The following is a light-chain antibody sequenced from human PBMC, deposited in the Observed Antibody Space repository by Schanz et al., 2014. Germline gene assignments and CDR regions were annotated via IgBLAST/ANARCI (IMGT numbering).Light chain of an antibody. CDR3: SSYTGSTSFWV. Sequence: QSALTQPASVSGSPGQSITISCTGTSSDVGTSNFVSWYQQHPGKAPKLIIYDVNNRPSGVSDRFSGSKSGTSASLAITALQAEDEADYYCSSYTGSTSFWVFGGGTKLTVL. CDR1: SSDVGTSNF. J-gene: IGLJ3*02. V-gene: IGLV2-14*03. CDR2: DVN.